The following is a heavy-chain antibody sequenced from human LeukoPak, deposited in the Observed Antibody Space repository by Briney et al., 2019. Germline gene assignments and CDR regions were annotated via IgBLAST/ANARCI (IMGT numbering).Heavy chain of an antibody. D-gene: IGHD1-26*01. Sequence: ASVKVSCKASGYTFTSYFIYWMRQAPGQGPEWMGWINPNSYGTNFAQKFRGRMTLTRDTSTSTVYMDLSSLTSDDTAVYYCAREMLSYSGRPINWFDPWGQGTLVTVSS. V-gene: IGHV1-2*02. CDR1: GYTFTSYF. J-gene: IGHJ5*02. CDR2: INPNSYGT. CDR3: AREMLSYSGRPINWFDP.